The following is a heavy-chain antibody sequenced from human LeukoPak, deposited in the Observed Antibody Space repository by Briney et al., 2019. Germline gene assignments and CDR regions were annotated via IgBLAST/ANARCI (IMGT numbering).Heavy chain of an antibody. Sequence: GGSLRLSCAASGFTFSSYWMSWVRQAPGKGLEWVANIKQDGSEKYYVDSVKGRFTISRDNAKNSLYLQMNSLRAEDTAVYYCARGIYVDSISWHFDLWGRGTLVTVSS. CDR3: ARGIYVDSISWHFDL. V-gene: IGHV3-7*01. CDR2: IKQDGSEK. CDR1: GFTFSSYW. J-gene: IGHJ2*01. D-gene: IGHD4-17*01.